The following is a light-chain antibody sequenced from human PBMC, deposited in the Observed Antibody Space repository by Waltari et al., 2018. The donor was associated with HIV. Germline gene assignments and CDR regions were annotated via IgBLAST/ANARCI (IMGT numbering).Light chain of an antibody. CDR2: DVS. CDR3: CSYATRCTWV. J-gene: IGLJ3*02. V-gene: IGLV2-11*01. CDR1: NSDVGAYKY. Sequence: QSALTQPRSVSGSPGQSATLSRTGPNSDVGAYKYVSWYQQHRGKAPKLMIYDVSKRASGVPDRFSGSKSGDTASLTISGLQAEDEGDYYCCSYATRCTWVFGGGTKLTVL.